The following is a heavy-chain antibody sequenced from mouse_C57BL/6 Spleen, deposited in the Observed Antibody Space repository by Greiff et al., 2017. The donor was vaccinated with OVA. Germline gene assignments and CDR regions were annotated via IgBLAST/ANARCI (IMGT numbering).Heavy chain of an antibody. Sequence: VQLQQSGPELVKPGASVKISCKASGYTFTDYYMNWVKQSHGKSLEWIGDINPNNGGTSYNQKFKGKATLTVDKSSSTAYMELRSLTSEDSAVYYCARGAYYGSSYPYWYFDVWGTGTTVTVSS. CDR3: ARGAYYGSSYPYWYFDV. V-gene: IGHV1-26*01. CDR2: INPNNGGT. CDR1: GYTFTDYY. J-gene: IGHJ1*03. D-gene: IGHD1-1*01.